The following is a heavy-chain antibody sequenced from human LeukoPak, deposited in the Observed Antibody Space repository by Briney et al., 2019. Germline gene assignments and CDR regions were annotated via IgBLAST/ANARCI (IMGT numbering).Heavy chain of an antibody. V-gene: IGHV4-39*01. Sequence: SETLSLTCTVSGGSISSSSYYWGWIRQPPGKGLEWIGSIYYSGSTYYNPSLKSRVTISVDTSKNQFSLKLSSVTAADTAVYYCARQRAVAGTREFDYWGQGTLVTVSS. J-gene: IGHJ4*02. D-gene: IGHD6-19*01. CDR2: IYYSGST. CDR1: GGSISSSSYY. CDR3: ARQRAVAGTREFDY.